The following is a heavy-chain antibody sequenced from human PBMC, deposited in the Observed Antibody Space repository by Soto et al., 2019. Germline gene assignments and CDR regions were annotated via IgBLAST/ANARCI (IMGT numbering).Heavy chain of an antibody. D-gene: IGHD4-17*01. V-gene: IGHV1-69*01. Sequence: QVQLVQSGAEVKKPGSSVKVSCKASGGTFSSYAISWVRQAPGQGREWMGGIIPIFGTANSAQKFQGRVTITADESTSTAYMELSSLRSEDTAVYYCARGLKDGDSFLWFDLWGRGTLVTVSS. CDR2: IIPIFGTA. CDR3: ARGLKDGDSFLWFDL. J-gene: IGHJ2*01. CDR1: GGTFSSYA.